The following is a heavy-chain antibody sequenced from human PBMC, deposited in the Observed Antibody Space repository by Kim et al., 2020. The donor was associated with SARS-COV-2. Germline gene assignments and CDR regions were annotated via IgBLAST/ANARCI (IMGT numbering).Heavy chain of an antibody. CDR3: ARRQFTSGWYYFDY. V-gene: IGHV3-74*01. Sequence: YAESVKGRFTISRYNAKNTLYLQMNSLRAEDTAVYYCARRQFTSGWYYFDYWGQGTLVTVSS. D-gene: IGHD6-19*01. J-gene: IGHJ4*02.